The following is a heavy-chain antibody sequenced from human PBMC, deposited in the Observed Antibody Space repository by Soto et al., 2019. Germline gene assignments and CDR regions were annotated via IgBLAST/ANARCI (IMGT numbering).Heavy chain of an antibody. CDR2: ISGSGGST. D-gene: IGHD3-10*01. J-gene: IGHJ4*02. CDR1: GFTFSSYA. Sequence: SGFTFSSYAMSWVRQAPGKGLEWVSAISGSGGSTYYADSVKGRFTISRDNSKNTLYLQMNSLRAEDTAVYYCAKVSSGSSIVDYWGQGTLVTVS. V-gene: IGHV3-23*01. CDR3: AKVSSGSSIVDY.